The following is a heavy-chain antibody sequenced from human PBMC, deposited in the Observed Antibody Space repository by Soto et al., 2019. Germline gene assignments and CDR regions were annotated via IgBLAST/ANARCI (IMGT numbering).Heavy chain of an antibody. CDR2: IKSKTDGGTT. V-gene: IGHV3-15*01. J-gene: IGHJ3*02. CDR1: GFTFSNAW. CDR3: TTESSGWYVPAI. D-gene: IGHD6-19*01. Sequence: PGGSLRLSCAASGFTFSNAWMSWVRQAPGKGLEWVGRIKSKTDGGTTDYAAPVKGRFTISRDDSKNTLYLQMNSLKTEDTAVYYCTTESSGWYVPAIWGHGTMATVSS.